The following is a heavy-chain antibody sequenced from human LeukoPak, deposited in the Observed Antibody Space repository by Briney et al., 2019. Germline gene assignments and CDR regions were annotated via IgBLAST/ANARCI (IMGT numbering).Heavy chain of an antibody. D-gene: IGHD6-13*01. Sequence: SETLSLTCTVSGGSISSYYWSWIRQPPGKGLEWIGYIYYSGSTNYNPSLKSRVTISVDTSKNQFSLKLSSVTAADTAVYYCARGGQPAIFDYWGQGTLVTISS. CDR1: GGSISSYY. J-gene: IGHJ4*02. CDR3: ARGGQPAIFDY. CDR2: IYYSGST. V-gene: IGHV4-59*01.